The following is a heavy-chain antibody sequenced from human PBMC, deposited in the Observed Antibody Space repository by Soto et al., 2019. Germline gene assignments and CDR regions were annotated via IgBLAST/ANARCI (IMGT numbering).Heavy chain of an antibody. D-gene: IGHD3-22*01. J-gene: IGHJ4*02. Sequence: GRPLRLSWGASGCTCRGYGIHWIRKETGKGLEWVALISYDGSNKYYADSVKGRFTISRDNSKNTLYLQMNSLRAEDTAMYYCAKDAPYYYDSSGYYGPFDYWGQGTLVTVSS. CDR3: AKDAPYYYDSSGYYGPFDY. V-gene: IGHV3-30*18. CDR1: GCTCRGYG. CDR2: ISYDGSNK.